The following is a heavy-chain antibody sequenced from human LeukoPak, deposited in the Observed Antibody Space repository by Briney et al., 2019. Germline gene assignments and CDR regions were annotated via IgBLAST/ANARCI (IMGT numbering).Heavy chain of an antibody. J-gene: IGHJ4*02. CDR3: ASSSRRALDY. CDR1: GFTVSSNY. V-gene: IGHV3-53*01. CDR2: IYSSGST. Sequence: GGSLRLSCAASGFTVSSNYMSWVRQAPGKGLEWVSVIYSSGSTSYADSVKGRFTISRDNSKNTLYLQMNSLRAEDTAVYYCASSSRRALDYWGQGTLVTVSS. D-gene: IGHD6-19*01.